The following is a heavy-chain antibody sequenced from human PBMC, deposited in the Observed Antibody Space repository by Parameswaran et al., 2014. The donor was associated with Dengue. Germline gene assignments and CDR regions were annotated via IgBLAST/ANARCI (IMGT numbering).Heavy chain of an antibody. J-gene: IGHJ4*02. V-gene: IGHV3-9*01. CDR2: ISWNSDII. D-gene: IGHD5-12*01. CDR3: AKSHRRRAPGLYSGYGNYVFDY. Sequence: WIRQPPGKGLEWVSGISWNSDIIGYADSVKGRFTISRDNAKNSLYLQMNSLRAEDTALYYCAKSHRRRAPGLYSGYGNYVFDYWGQGTLVTVSS.